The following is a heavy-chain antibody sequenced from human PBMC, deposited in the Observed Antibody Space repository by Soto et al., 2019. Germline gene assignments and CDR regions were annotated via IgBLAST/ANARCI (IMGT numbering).Heavy chain of an antibody. CDR3: ARVAYGDYIKSANYYYYYMDV. CDR2: IIPILGIA. Sequence: GASVKVSCKASGCTFSSYTISWVRQAPGQGLEWMGRIIPILGIANYAQKFQGRVTITADKSTSTAYMELSSLRSEDTAVYYCARVAYGDYIKSANYYYYYMDVWGKGTTVTVSS. CDR1: GCTFSSYT. D-gene: IGHD4-17*01. J-gene: IGHJ6*03. V-gene: IGHV1-69*02.